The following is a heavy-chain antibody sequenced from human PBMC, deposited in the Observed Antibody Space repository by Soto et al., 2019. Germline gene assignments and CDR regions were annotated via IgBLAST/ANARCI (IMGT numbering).Heavy chain of an antibody. V-gene: IGHV4-59*01. CDR3: GRGRTGGDAFDI. D-gene: IGHD2-8*02. J-gene: IGHJ3*02. Sequence: PSETLSLTCTVSGGSISSYYWSWIRQPPGKGLEWIGYIYYSGSTNYNPSLKSRVTISVDTSKNQFSLKLSSVTAADTAVYYCGRGRTGGDAFDIWGQGTMVTVSS. CDR2: IYYSGST. CDR1: GGSISSYY.